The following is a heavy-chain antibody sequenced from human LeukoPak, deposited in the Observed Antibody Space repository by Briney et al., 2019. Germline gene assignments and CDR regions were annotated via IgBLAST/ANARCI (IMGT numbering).Heavy chain of an antibody. V-gene: IGHV4-61*02. CDR1: GGSISSGSYY. D-gene: IGHD4-17*01. CDR2: IYTSGST. CDR3: AGDYGDYRRGGFDP. J-gene: IGHJ5*02. Sequence: SETLSLTCTVSGGSISSGSYYWSWIRQPAGKGLEWIGRIYTSGSTNYNPSLKSRVTISVDTSKNQISLKLSSVTAADTAVYYCAGDYGDYRRGGFDPWGQGTLVTVSS.